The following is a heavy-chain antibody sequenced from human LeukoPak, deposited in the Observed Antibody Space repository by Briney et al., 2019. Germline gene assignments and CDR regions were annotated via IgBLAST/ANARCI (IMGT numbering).Heavy chain of an antibody. Sequence: ASVKVSCKASGYTFTGYYMHWVRQAPGQGLEWVGWINPNSGGTNYAQKFQGRVTMTRDTSISTAYMELSRLRSDDTAVYYCARFRYGINSFDYWGQGTLVTVSS. J-gene: IGHJ4*02. CDR1: GYTFTGYY. CDR3: ARFRYGINSFDY. V-gene: IGHV1-2*02. D-gene: IGHD4-23*01. CDR2: INPNSGGT.